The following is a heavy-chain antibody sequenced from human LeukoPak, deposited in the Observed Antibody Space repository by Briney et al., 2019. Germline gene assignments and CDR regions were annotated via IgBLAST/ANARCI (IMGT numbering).Heavy chain of an antibody. CDR2: INHSGST. V-gene: IGHV4-34*01. CDR3: AKQPYISSSWYSDYFDY. Sequence: SETLSLTCAVYGGSFSGYYWSWIRQPPGKGLEWIGEINHSGSTNYNPSLKSRVTISVDTSKNQFSLKLSSVTAADTAVYYCAKQPYISSSWYSDYFDYWGQGTLVTVSS. CDR1: GGSFSGYY. D-gene: IGHD6-13*01. J-gene: IGHJ4*02.